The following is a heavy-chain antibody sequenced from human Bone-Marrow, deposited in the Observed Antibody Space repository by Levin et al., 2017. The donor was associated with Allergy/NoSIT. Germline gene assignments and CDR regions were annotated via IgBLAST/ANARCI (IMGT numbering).Heavy chain of an antibody. Sequence: SETLSLTCAVYGESFSGYYWTWIRQPPGKGLEWIGEINHRGTTNYNPSLKSRVIISVDTSKNQFSLRLSSVTAADTAVYYCARDAYSGSYFVDSWGQGTLVTVSS. V-gene: IGHV4-34*01. CDR3: ARDAYSGSYFVDS. J-gene: IGHJ4*02. CDR2: INHRGTT. CDR1: GESFSGYY. D-gene: IGHD1-26*01.